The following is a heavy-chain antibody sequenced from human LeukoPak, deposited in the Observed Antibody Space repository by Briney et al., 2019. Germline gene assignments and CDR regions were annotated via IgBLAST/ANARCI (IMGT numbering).Heavy chain of an antibody. V-gene: IGHV1-46*01. CDR2: INPSGGST. D-gene: IGHD5-18*01. CDR3: ARVYSYGSYYFDY. CDR1: GGTFSSYA. Sequence: ASVKVSCKASGGTFSSYAISWVRQAPGQGLEWMGIINPSGGSTSYAQKFQGRVTMTRDTSTSTVYMELSSLRSEDTAVYYCARVYSYGSYYFDYWGQGTLVTVSS. J-gene: IGHJ4*02.